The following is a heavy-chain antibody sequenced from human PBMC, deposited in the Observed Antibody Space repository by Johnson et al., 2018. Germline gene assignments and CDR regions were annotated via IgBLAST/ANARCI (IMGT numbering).Heavy chain of an antibody. D-gene: IGHD3-3*01. CDR2: ISYDGSNK. CDR3: ARGRRLGGVLRFLGWTFAFDI. CDR1: GFTFSSYG. V-gene: IGHV3-30*03. J-gene: IGHJ3*02. Sequence: QVQLVQSGGGVVQPGRSLRLSCAASGFTFSSYGMHWVRQAPGKGLEWVAVISYDGSNKYYADSVKGRFTISRDNSKNTLYLQMNSLRAEDTAVYYCARGRRLGGVLRFLGWTFAFDIWGQGTMVTVSS.